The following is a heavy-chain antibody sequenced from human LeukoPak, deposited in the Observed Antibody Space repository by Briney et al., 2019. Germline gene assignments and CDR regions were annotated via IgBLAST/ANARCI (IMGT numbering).Heavy chain of an antibody. Sequence: PSETLSLTCAVYGGSFSGYYWSWIRQPPGKGLEWIGEINHSGSTNYNPSLKSRVTISVDTSKNQFSLKLSSVTAADTAVYYCASFLRGVGSNNDYWGQGTLVTVSS. V-gene: IGHV4-34*01. CDR1: GGSFSGYY. J-gene: IGHJ4*02. CDR2: INHSGST. D-gene: IGHD1-26*01. CDR3: ASFLRGVGSNNDY.